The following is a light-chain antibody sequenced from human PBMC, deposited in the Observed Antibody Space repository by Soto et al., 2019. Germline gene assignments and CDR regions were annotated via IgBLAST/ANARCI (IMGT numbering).Light chain of an antibody. CDR1: QSVGTY. J-gene: IGKJ4*01. V-gene: IGKV3-11*01. CDR3: QQRSTWPLT. CDR2: DAS. Sequence: EIVLTQSPATLSLSPGERASLSCRASQSVGTYLAWYQQKPGQAPRLLIYDASSRAVGVAPRFRGSGSGTDFTLTIAYVEPEDFAVYYCQQRSTWPLTSGGGTRVEF.